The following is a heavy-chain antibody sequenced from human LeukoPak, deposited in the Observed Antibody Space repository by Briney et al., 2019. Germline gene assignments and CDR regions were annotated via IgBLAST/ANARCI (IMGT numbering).Heavy chain of an antibody. CDR3: AKDGDCGGDCN. CDR2: IWYDGSNE. Sequence: PGGSLRLSYAASGFTFKNFGMHWVRQGPGKGLEWVSFIWYDGSNEYYADSVKGRFTISRDNSKNTVYLQMNSLIIEDTGVYYCAKDGDCGGDCNWGQGTLVTVSP. J-gene: IGHJ4*02. CDR1: GFTFKNFG. V-gene: IGHV3-30*02. D-gene: IGHD2-21*02.